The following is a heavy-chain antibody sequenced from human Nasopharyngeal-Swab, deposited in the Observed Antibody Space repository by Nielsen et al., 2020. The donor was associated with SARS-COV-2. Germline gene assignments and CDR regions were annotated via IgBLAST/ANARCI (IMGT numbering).Heavy chain of an antibody. CDR2: IYYSGST. V-gene: IGHV4-39*07. J-gene: IGHJ6*02. D-gene: IGHD1-7*01. Sequence: SETLSLTCTVSGGSISSYYWGWIRQPPGKGLEWIGSIYYSGSTYYNPSLKSRVTISVDTSKNQFSLKLSSVTAADTAVYYCARDDWNYVRYYYYGMDVWGQGTTVTVSS. CDR1: GGSISSYY. CDR3: ARDDWNYVRYYYYGMDV.